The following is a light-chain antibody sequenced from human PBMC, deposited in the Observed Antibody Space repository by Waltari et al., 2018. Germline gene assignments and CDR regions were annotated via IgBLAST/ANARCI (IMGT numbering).Light chain of an antibody. CDR1: QSVSTY. CDR2: AAS. V-gene: IGKV1-8*01. J-gene: IGKJ1*01. CDR3: QLFGSSPTWT. Sequence: AIRMTQSPSSLSASTGDRVTITCRASQSVSTYLAWYQQKPGKAPKLLIYAASTLQRGVPLRFSGSGSGTDFTLTISSLQPEDFATYYCQLFGSSPTWTFGQGTKVEIK.